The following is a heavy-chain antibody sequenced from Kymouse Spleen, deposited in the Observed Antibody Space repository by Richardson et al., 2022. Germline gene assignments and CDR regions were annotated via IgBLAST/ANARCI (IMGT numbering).Heavy chain of an antibody. CDR3: AKELWFGELLSDAFDI. Sequence: EVQLVESGGGLVQPGGSLRLSCAASGFTFSSYAMSWVRQAPGKGLEWVSAISGSGGSTYYADSVKGRFTISRDNSKNTLYLQMNSLRAEDTAVYYCAKELWFGELLSDAFDIWGQGTMVTVSS. CDR1: GFTFSSYA. J-gene: IGHJ3*02. D-gene: IGHD3-10*01. V-gene: IGHV3-23*04. CDR2: ISGSGGST.